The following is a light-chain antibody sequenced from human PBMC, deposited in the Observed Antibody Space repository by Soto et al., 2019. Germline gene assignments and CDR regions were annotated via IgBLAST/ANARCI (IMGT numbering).Light chain of an antibody. CDR3: CSHAGSYTGV. Sequence: QSALTQPRSVSGSPGQSVTISCTGTSSDVGGYNYVSWYQQHPGKAPQLMIYNVNERPSGVPDRFSGSKSGNTASLTISGLQAEDEADYYCCSHAGSYTGVFGGGTKLTVL. J-gene: IGLJ3*02. CDR2: NVN. V-gene: IGLV2-11*01. CDR1: SSDVGGYNY.